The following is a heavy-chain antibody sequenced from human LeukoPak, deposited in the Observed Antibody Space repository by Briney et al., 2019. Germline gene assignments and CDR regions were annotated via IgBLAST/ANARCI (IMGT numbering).Heavy chain of an antibody. CDR2: INHSGST. Sequence: PSETLSLTCAVYGGSFSGYYWSWIRQPPGKGLEWIGEINHSGSTNYNPSLKSRVTISVNTSKNQFSLKLSSVTAADTAEYYCARTYDSSGYYYAFDYWGQGTLVTVSS. V-gene: IGHV4-34*01. CDR1: GGSFSGYY. J-gene: IGHJ4*02. CDR3: ARTYDSSGYYYAFDY. D-gene: IGHD3-22*01.